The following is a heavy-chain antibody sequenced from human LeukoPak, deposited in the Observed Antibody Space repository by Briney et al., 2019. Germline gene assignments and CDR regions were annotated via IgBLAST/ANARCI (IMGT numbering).Heavy chain of an antibody. J-gene: IGHJ4*02. Sequence: ASVKVSCKASGYAFPHYGVQWVRQAPGQTLEWMGWINAGNGDDTKYSQKFQARLTMTTDPSATTFYMELSSLRSEDTAVYYCARSGSNWSCDSWGQGTLVTVSS. CDR3: ARSGSNWSCDS. CDR1: GYAFPHYG. CDR2: INAGNGDDT. D-gene: IGHD6-13*01. V-gene: IGHV1-3*01.